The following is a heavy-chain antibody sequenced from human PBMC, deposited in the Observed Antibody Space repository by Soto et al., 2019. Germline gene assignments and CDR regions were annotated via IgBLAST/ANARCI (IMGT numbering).Heavy chain of an antibody. CDR3: AKCPQWFGKLLLRWFVP. D-gene: IGHD3-10*01. CDR1: GFTFSSYA. Sequence: EVQLLESGGGLVQPGGSLRLSCAASGFTFSSYAMSWVRQAPGKGLEWVSAISGSGGSTYYADSVKGRFTISRDNSKNTRYRQMNSLRAEDTAVYYCAKCPQWFGKLLLRWFVPWGQGTLVTVSS. J-gene: IGHJ5*02. CDR2: ISGSGGST. V-gene: IGHV3-23*01.